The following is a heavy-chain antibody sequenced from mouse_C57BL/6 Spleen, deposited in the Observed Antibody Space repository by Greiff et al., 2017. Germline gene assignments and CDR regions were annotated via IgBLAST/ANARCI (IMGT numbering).Heavy chain of an antibody. CDR2: INPGSGGT. J-gene: IGHJ2*01. D-gene: IGHD4-1*01. CDR3: ARRGELGPYYVDY. CDR1: GYAFTNYL. V-gene: IGHV1-54*01. Sequence: QVQLQQSGAELVRPGTSVKVSCKASGYAFTNYLIEWVKQRPGQGLEWIGVINPGSGGTNYNEKFKGKATLTADKSSSTAYMQLSSLTSEDSAVYFCARRGELGPYYVDYWGQGTTLTVSS.